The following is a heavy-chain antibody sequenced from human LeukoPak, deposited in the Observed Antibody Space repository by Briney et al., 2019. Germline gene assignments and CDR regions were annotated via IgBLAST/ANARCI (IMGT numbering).Heavy chain of an antibody. Sequence: PGGSLRLSCAASGFTFSDYWMSWVRQAPGKGLEWVANIKHDGGEKHYVDSVKGRFTISRDNAKNSLYLHMNSLRAEDAAVYYCARIGVSGWDFGYWGQGTLVTVSS. D-gene: IGHD6-13*01. J-gene: IGHJ4*02. CDR2: IKHDGGEK. CDR1: GFTFSDYW. CDR3: ARIGVSGWDFGY. V-gene: IGHV3-7*01.